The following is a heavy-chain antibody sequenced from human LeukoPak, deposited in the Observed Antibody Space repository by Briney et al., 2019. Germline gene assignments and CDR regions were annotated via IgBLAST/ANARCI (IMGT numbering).Heavy chain of an antibody. D-gene: IGHD4-17*01. CDR2: IIPIIATP. CDR3: AIFQGTYGDNDIDY. CDR1: GGTFRNNA. Sequence: ASVTVSFKASGGTFRNNAINWVRQAPGKGLEWMGGIIPIIATPKYAQMFPVRVTITADDSTSTSYMVVSSLRSEDTAVYYCAIFQGTYGDNDIDYWGQGTLVTVSS. J-gene: IGHJ4*02. V-gene: IGHV1-69*13.